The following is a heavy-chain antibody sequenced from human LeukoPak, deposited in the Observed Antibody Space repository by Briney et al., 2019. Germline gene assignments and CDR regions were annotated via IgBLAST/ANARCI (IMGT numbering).Heavy chain of an antibody. CDR2: IKGDESAR. CDR3: ARDVGGSLDY. V-gene: IGHV3-7*01. J-gene: IGHJ4*02. CDR1: GFTFSTYW. D-gene: IGHD1-26*01. Sequence: GGSLRLSCAASGFTFSTYWMAWVRQAPGKGLEWVANIKGDESARHQADSVKGRFTISRDNAQNSVYLQMSSLRGEDTAVYYCARDVGGSLDYWGQGALVTVSS.